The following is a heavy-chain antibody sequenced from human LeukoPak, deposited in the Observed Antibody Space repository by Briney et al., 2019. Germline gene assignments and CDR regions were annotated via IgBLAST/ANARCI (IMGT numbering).Heavy chain of an antibody. J-gene: IGHJ4*02. D-gene: IGHD6-13*01. V-gene: IGHV5-51*01. CDR3: VRHGLGSSWFGFDC. CDR1: GYTFITYW. Sequence: GESLKISCKGSGYTFITYWIGWVRQMPGKGLEWMGIIYPGDSDPRYSPSFQGQVTISADKSISTAYLQWSSLKASDSGMYYCVRHGLGSSWFGFDCWGQGTLVTVSS. CDR2: IYPGDSDP.